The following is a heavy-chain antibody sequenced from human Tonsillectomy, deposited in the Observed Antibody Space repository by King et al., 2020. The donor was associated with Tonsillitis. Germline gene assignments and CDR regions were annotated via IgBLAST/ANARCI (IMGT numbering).Heavy chain of an antibody. CDR1: GGSISSYY. V-gene: IGHV4-4*07. CDR3: SRDSPDCSSTSCYKLDYYYYYGMDV. D-gene: IGHD2-2*02. J-gene: IGHJ6*02. Sequence: QLQESGPGLVKPSETLSLTCTVSGGSISSYYWSWIRQPAGKGLEWIGRIYTSGSTNYNPSLKSRVTISVDTSKNQFSLKLRSVTAADTAVYYCSRDSPDCSSTSCYKLDYYYYYGMDVWGQGTTVTVSS. CDR2: IYTSGST.